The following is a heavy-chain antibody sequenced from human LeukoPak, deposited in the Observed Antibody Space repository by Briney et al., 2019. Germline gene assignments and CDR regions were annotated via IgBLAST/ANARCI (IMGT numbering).Heavy chain of an antibody. V-gene: IGHV4-4*07. J-gene: IGHJ4*02. Sequence: PSETLSLTCTVSGGSISNYYWSWIRKPAGKGLEWIGRIYTSGSTNYNPSLKSRVTISVDTSKNQFSLKLSSVTAADTAVYYCAREGDYYDTSGTLDYWGQGTLVTVSS. D-gene: IGHD3-22*01. CDR1: GGSISNYY. CDR3: AREGDYYDTSGTLDY. CDR2: IYTSGST.